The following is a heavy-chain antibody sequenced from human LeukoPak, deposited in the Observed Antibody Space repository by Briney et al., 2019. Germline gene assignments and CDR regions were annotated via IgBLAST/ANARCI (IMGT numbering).Heavy chain of an antibody. Sequence: GGSLRLSCAASGFTFSSYWMHWVRQAPGKGLVWVSCINSDGSGTSYAASVKGRFTISRDNAKNTLYLQMNSLRAEDTAVYYCARIAFYGDLFDYWGQGTLVTVSS. CDR1: GFTFSSYW. CDR3: ARIAFYGDLFDY. V-gene: IGHV3-74*01. J-gene: IGHJ4*02. CDR2: INSDGSGT. D-gene: IGHD4-17*01.